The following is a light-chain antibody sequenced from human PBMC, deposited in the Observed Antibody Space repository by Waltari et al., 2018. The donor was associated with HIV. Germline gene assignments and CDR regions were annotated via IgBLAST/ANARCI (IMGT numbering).Light chain of an antibody. V-gene: IGKV3-15*01. Sequence: EIVLTQSPATLSVFPGDRATLSCRASQSVSTKLAWYRQKPGQSPRLLIYDASTRATGIPARFSGSGSGTEFTLTISSLQSEDCALYFCQQYSTWPPWTFGQGTQLEIK. J-gene: IGKJ1*01. CDR3: QQYSTWPPWT. CDR2: DAS. CDR1: QSVSTK.